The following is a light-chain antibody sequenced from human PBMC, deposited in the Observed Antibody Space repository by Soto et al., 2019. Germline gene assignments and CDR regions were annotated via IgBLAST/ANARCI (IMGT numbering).Light chain of an antibody. J-gene: IGKJ4*02. CDR1: QSISSY. CDR2: AAS. CDR3: QQSYSTPLT. V-gene: IGKV1-39*01. Sequence: DIQMTQSPSSLSASVGDRVTITCRASQSISSYLNWYQQKPGKAPKLLIYAASSLQSGVPSRFSGSGSATDFTLTISSLQPEDFATYYWQQSYSTPLTFGGGTKVELK.